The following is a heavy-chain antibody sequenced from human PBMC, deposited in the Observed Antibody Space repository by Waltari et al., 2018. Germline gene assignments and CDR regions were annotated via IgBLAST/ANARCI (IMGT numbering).Heavy chain of an antibody. CDR2: IIPIFGTA. D-gene: IGHD3-3*01. V-gene: IGHV1-69*13. CDR1: GGTFSSYA. CDR3: ARGGADYDFWSGYSQGYYYGMDV. Sequence: QVQLVQSGAEVKKPGSSVKVSCKASGGTFSSYAISWVRKAPGQGLEWMGGIIPIFGTANYAQKFQGRVTITADESTSTAYMELSSLRSEDTAVYYCARGGADYDFWSGYSQGYYYGMDVWGQGTTVTVSS. J-gene: IGHJ6*02.